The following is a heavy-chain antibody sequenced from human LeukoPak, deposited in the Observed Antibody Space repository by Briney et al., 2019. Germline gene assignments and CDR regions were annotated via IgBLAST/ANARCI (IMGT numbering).Heavy chain of an antibody. CDR1: GFTHSSYA. J-gene: IGHJ4*02. CDR2: INNSGGRT. D-gene: IGHD5-12*01. V-gene: IGHV3-23*01. CDR3: AKSYNGYESKPDY. Sequence: GGSLRLSCAASGFTHSSYAIRWVRQAPGRGLAWVSSINNSGGRTFYTDSVKDRFTISRDNSKITLYLQMNSLRADDTAVYYCAKSYNGYESKPDYWGQGTLVTVSS.